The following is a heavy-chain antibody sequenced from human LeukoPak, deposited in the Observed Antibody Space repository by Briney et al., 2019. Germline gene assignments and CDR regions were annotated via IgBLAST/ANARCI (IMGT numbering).Heavy chain of an antibody. CDR3: ARANTVWWLRYYFDY. CDR2: IKQDGSEK. D-gene: IGHD5-12*01. J-gene: IGHJ4*02. CDR1: GFTFSSYW. Sequence: GGSLRLSCAASGFTFSSYWMSWARQAPGKGLEWVANIKQDGSEKYYVDSVKGRFTISRDNAKNSLYLQMNSLRAEDTAVYYCARANTVWWLRYYFDYWGQGTLVTVSS. V-gene: IGHV3-7*01.